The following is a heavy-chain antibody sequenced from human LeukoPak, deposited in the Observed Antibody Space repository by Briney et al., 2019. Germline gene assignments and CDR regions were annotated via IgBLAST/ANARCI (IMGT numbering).Heavy chain of an antibody. Sequence: GGSLRLSCAASGFTFSSYAMSWVRQAPGKGLEWVSGISSGGGSTYYADSVKGRFTISRDTSKNTLYLQINSLRAEDTAVYYCAKSRGLSTSGPAYDYWGQGTLVTVSS. V-gene: IGHV3-23*01. CDR3: AKSRGLSTSGPAYDY. CDR2: ISSGGGST. CDR1: GFTFSSYA. D-gene: IGHD2-2*01. J-gene: IGHJ4*02.